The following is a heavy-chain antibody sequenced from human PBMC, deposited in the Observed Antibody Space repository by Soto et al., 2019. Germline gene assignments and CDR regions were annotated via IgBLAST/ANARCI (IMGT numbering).Heavy chain of an antibody. Sequence: QVQLVESGGGVVQPGRSLRLSCAASGFILTSYGMHWVRQAPGKGLEWLGVIWYDGFTKYYADSVKGRITISRDNSKNTLYLQMNSLRAEDTAVNYCAREEVDPPMILHSWGQGTLVTVSS. V-gene: IGHV3-33*01. CDR3: AREEVDPPMILHS. CDR2: IWYDGFTK. D-gene: IGHD3-16*01. CDR1: GFILTSYG. J-gene: IGHJ4*02.